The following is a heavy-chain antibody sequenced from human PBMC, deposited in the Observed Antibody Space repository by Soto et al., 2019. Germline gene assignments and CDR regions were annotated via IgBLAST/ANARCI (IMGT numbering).Heavy chain of an antibody. CDR3: ARDSSSGPFDY. CDR2: IYYSGST. CDR1: GGSISSGDYY. Sequence: SETLSLTCTVSGGSISSGDYYWSWIRQPPGKGLEWIGYIYYSGSTHYNPSLKSRVTISVDTSKNQFSLKLSSVTAADTAVYYCARDSSSGPFDYWGQGTLVTVSS. D-gene: IGHD6-6*01. V-gene: IGHV4-30-4*01. J-gene: IGHJ4*02.